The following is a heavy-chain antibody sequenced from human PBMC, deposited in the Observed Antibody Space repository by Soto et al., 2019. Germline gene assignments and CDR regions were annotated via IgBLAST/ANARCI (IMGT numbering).Heavy chain of an antibody. J-gene: IGHJ5*02. Sequence: SETLSLTCTVSGGSISSGGYYWSWIRQHPGKGLEWIGYIYYSGSTYYNPSLKSRVTISVDTSKNQFSLKLSSVTAADTAVYYCARDSTGTHYYDSSGYDGRGRFAPWGQRTLVTVSS. D-gene: IGHD3-22*01. CDR3: ARDSTGTHYYDSSGYDGRGRFAP. CDR2: IYYSGST. CDR1: GGSISSGGYY. V-gene: IGHV4-31*03.